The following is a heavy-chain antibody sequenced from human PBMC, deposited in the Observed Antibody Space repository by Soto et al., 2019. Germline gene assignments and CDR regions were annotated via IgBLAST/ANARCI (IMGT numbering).Heavy chain of an antibody. D-gene: IGHD1-26*01. CDR2: INPNSGGT. J-gene: IGHJ5*02. CDR1: GYTFTGYY. V-gene: IGHV1-2*04. CDR3: ARASSGSYSNWFDP. Sequence: ASVKVSCKASGYTFTGYYMHWVRRAPGQRLEWMEWINPNSGGTNYAQKYQGWVTMTRDSSISTAYMELSRLRSDDTAVYYCARASSGSYSNWFDPWGQGTLVTVSS.